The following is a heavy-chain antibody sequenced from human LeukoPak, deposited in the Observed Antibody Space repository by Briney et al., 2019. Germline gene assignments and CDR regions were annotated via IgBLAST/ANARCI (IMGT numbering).Heavy chain of an antibody. CDR2: IYYSGNT. V-gene: IGHV4-39*02. Sequence: PSETLSLTCTVSGGSISSSSYYWGWIRQPPGKGLEWIGSIYYSGNTYYSPSLRSRVTISVDTSKNQFSLKLISVTAADTAMYYCARDIEPAGLFFDYWGQGALVTVSS. D-gene: IGHD6-13*01. CDR1: GGSISSSSYY. J-gene: IGHJ4*02. CDR3: ARDIEPAGLFFDY.